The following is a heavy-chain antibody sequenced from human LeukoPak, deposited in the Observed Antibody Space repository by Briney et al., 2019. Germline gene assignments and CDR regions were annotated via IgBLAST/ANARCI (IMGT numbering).Heavy chain of an antibody. Sequence: QTGGSLRLSCAASGFTFSSYAMSWVRQAPGKGLEWVSAISGSGGSTYYADSVKGRFTISRDNSKNTLYLQMNSLRAEDTAVYYCAKDDFAGENPDYWGQGTLVTVSS. V-gene: IGHV3-23*01. CDR2: ISGSGGST. D-gene: IGHD3-3*01. CDR3: AKDDFAGENPDY. J-gene: IGHJ4*02. CDR1: GFTFSSYA.